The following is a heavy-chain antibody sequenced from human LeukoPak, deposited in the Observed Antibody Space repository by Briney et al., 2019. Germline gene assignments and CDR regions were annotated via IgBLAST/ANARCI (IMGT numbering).Heavy chain of an antibody. CDR1: GFTFDDYA. CDR3: AKERTAYFDY. J-gene: IGHJ4*02. Sequence: AGGSLRLSCAASGFTFDDYAMHWVRQAPGKGLEWVSGISWNSGSIGYADSVKGRFTISRDNAKNSLYLQMNSLRAEDTALYYCAKERTAYFDYWGQGTLVTVSS. D-gene: IGHD5-18*01. V-gene: IGHV3-9*01. CDR2: ISWNSGSI.